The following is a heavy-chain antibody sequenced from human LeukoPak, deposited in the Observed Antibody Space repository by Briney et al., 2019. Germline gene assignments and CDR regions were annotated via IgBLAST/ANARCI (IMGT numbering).Heavy chain of an antibody. CDR2: IIPIFGTA. Sequence: KISCKGSGYSFTSCWIGWVRQAPGQGLEWMGGIIPIFGTANYAQKFQGRVTITADESTSTAYMELSSLRSEDTAVYYCARCEYSYGCYFDYWGQGTLVTVSS. D-gene: IGHD5-18*01. V-gene: IGHV1-69*01. J-gene: IGHJ4*02. CDR3: ARCEYSYGCYFDY. CDR1: GYSFTSCW.